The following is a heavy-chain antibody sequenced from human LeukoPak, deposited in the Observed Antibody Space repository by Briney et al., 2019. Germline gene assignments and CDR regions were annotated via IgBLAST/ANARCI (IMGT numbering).Heavy chain of an antibody. CDR3: ARLNYYDSSGYYP. CDR2: IYYSGST. Sequence: PSETLSLTCTVSGGSISSSSYYWGWIRQPPGKGLEWIGSIYYSGSTYYNPSLKSRVTISVDTSKNQSSLKLSSVTAADTAVYYCARLNYYDSSGYYPWGQGTLVTVSS. D-gene: IGHD3-22*01. CDR1: GGSISSSSYY. J-gene: IGHJ5*02. V-gene: IGHV4-39*01.